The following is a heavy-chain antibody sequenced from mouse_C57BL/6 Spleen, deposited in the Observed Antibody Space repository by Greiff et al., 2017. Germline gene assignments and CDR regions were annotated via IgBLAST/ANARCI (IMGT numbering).Heavy chain of an antibody. D-gene: IGHD2-2*01. CDR3: TSDVVTSRAFAY. J-gene: IGHJ3*01. Sequence: EVQRVESGEGLVKPGGSLKLSCAASGFTFSSYAMSWVRQTPEQRLEWVAYISSGGDYIYYADTVKGRFTISRDNARNTLYLQMGSLKSEDTAMYYCTSDVVTSRAFAYWGQGTLVTVSA. V-gene: IGHV5-9-1*02. CDR1: GFTFSSYA. CDR2: ISSGGDYI.